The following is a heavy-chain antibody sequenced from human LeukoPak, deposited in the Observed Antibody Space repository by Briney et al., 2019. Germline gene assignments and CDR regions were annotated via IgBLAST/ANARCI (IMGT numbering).Heavy chain of an antibody. CDR1: GGSIISSGYY. J-gene: IGHJ6*02. CDR2: IYYSGST. CDR3: ARHGPLVHYYGMDV. D-gene: IGHD6-13*01. Sequence: SETLSLTCNVSGGSIISSGYYWGWIRQPPGKGLEWIGYIYYSGSTNYNPSLKSRVTISVDTSKNQFSLKLSSVTAADTAVYYCARHGPLVHYYGMDVWGQGTTVTVSS. V-gene: IGHV4-61*05.